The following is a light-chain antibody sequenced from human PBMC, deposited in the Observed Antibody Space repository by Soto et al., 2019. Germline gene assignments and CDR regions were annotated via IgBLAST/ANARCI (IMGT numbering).Light chain of an antibody. CDR3: QQYGSSAT. CDR1: QSVSNSF. Sequence: EIVLTQSPGTLSLSPGERATLSCRASQSVSNSFLAWYQQRPGQAPRLLIYDASSRATGIPDRFSGSGSGTDFTLTISRLDPEDFAVYYCQQYGSSATFGQGTKVEMK. J-gene: IGKJ1*01. CDR2: DAS. V-gene: IGKV3-20*01.